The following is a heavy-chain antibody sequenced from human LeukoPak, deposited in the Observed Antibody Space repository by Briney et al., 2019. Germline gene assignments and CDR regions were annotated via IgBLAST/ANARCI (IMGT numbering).Heavy chain of an antibody. D-gene: IGHD3-3*01. CDR1: GGSISSYY. CDR2: IYTSGST. V-gene: IGHV4-4*07. J-gene: IGHJ6*03. Sequence: SETLSLTCTVSGGSISSYYWSWIRQPAGKGLEWIGRIYTSGSTNYNPSLKSRVTMSVDTSKNQFSLKLSSVTAADTAVYYCARDSYDFWSGIYYMDVWGKGTTVTASS. CDR3: ARDSYDFWSGIYYMDV.